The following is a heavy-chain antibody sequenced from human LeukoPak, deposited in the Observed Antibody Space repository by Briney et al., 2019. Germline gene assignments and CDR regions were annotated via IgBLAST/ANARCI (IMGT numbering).Heavy chain of an antibody. Sequence: GGSLRLSCAASGFTFSSYGMHWVRQAPGKGLEWVAVISYDGSNKYYADSVKGRFTISRDNSKNTLYLQMNSLRAEDTAVYYCAKEDYGATYGMDVWGQGTTVTVSS. CDR2: ISYDGSNK. CDR1: GFTFSSYG. D-gene: IGHD4-17*01. V-gene: IGHV3-30*18. J-gene: IGHJ6*02. CDR3: AKEDYGATYGMDV.